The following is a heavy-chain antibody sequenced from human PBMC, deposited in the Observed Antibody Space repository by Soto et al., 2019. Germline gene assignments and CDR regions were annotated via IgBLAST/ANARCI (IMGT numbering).Heavy chain of an antibody. CDR1: GFTFSYAW. CDR3: TPDPPDSRSRGWFSTGGLDV. D-gene: IGHD6-19*01. V-gene: IGHV3-15*07. J-gene: IGHJ6*02. Sequence: EVQLMESGGDLVKPGGSLRLSCAASGFTFSYAWMNWVRQAPGKGLEWVGRIKSYRDGGTTDYAAPVKGRFTISRDDSKNTVYLQMNTLNIEDTAVYHCTPDPPDSRSRGWFSTGGLDVWGQGTTVTVSS. CDR2: IKSYRDGGTT.